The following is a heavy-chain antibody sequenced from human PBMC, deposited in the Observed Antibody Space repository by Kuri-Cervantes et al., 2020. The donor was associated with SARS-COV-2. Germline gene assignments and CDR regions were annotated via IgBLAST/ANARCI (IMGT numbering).Heavy chain of an antibody. CDR2: TYYSGST. D-gene: IGHD1-26*01. J-gene: IGHJ4*02. Sequence: SETLSLTCTVSGGSISSGSYYWGWIRQPPGKGLEWIGSTYYSGSTYYNPSLKSRVTISVDTSKNQFSLKLSSVTAADTAVYYCARHEWEPYYFDYWGQGTLVTVSS. CDR3: ARHEWEPYYFDY. V-gene: IGHV4-39*01. CDR1: GGSISSGSYY.